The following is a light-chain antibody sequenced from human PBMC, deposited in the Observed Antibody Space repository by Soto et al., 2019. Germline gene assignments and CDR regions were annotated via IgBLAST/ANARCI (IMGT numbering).Light chain of an antibody. J-gene: IGKJ2*01. Sequence: EIVLTQSPGTLSLSPGERATLSCRASQSVRSNYLAWYQQKPGQAPRLLIYGASSRATGIPDRFSGTGSGTDFTLTISRLEPXXXXVXXXXXXXGSPYTFGQGTKLEIK. CDR3: XXXXGSPYT. CDR2: GAS. V-gene: IGKV3-20*01. CDR1: QSVRSNY.